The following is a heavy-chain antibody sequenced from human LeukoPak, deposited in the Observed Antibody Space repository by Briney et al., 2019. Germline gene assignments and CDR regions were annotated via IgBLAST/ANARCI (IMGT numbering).Heavy chain of an antibody. CDR3: ARHLAARLGGARFSDY. CDR2: VDDSGNT. V-gene: IGHV4-59*08. J-gene: IGHJ4*02. CDR1: GGXINSYY. Sequence: SETLSLTCIVSGGXINSYYCSWIRQPPGKGLEWIAYVDDSGNTNYNPSLKSRVTISADTSRNEFSLQVNYVTAADTAVYYCARHLAARLGGARFSDYWGQGTLVTVSS. D-gene: IGHD2-21*01.